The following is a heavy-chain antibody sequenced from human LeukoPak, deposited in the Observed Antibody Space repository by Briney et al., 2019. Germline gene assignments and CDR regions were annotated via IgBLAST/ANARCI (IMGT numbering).Heavy chain of an antibody. V-gene: IGHV3-7*01. CDR2: IKQDGSEK. CDR3: ARDLGWDDY. J-gene: IGHJ4*02. CDR1: GFTFSSYW. Sequence: PGGSLRLSCAVSGFTFSSYWMSWVRQAPGKGLERVANIKQDGSEKYYVDSVKGRFTISRDNAKNSLYLQMNSLRAEDTAVYYCARDLGWDDYWGQGTLVTVSS. D-gene: IGHD1-26*01.